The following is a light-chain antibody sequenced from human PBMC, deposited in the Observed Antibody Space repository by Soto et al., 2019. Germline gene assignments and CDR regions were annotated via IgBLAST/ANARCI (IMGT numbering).Light chain of an antibody. V-gene: IGLV4-60*02. CDR3: ETWDRNTRV. J-gene: IGLJ1*01. CDR2: LEGSGTY. CDR1: SGHSSYI. Sequence: QSVLTQSSSASASLGSSVKLTCTLSSGHSSYIIAWHQQPPGKAPRYLMNLEGSGTYNKGSGVPDRFSGYSSGADHYLIISNLQFEDEGDYCCETWDRNTRVFGTGAKLTVL.